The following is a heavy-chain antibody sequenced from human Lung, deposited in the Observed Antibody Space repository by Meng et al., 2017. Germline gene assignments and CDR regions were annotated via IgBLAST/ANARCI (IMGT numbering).Heavy chain of an antibody. V-gene: IGHV4-34*01. D-gene: IGHD4-11*01. CDR1: GGSFSDYY. J-gene: IGHJ4*02. Sequence: QVQLQEWGEGLLKPSGTLSLTCFVSGGSFSDYYWSWIRQPPGKGLEWIGEINHSGSTNYNPSLESRATISVDTSQNNLSLKLSSVTAADSAVYYCARGPTTMAHDFDYWGQGTLVTVSS. CDR3: ARGPTTMAHDFDY. CDR2: INHSGST.